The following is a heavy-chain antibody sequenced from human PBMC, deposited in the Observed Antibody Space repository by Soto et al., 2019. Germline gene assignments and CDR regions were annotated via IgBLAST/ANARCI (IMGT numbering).Heavy chain of an antibody. CDR3: ATNIGVVPAAIGEYYFDY. J-gene: IGHJ4*02. CDR2: IYPGDSDT. CDR1: GYSFTSYW. D-gene: IGHD2-2*01. Sequence: EVQLVQSGAEVKKPGESLKISCKGSGYSFTSYWIGWVRQMPGKGLEWMGIIYPGDSDTRYSPSFQGQVTISADKSISTAYLQWSSLKASDTAMYYCATNIGVVPAAIGEYYFDYWGQGTLVTVSS. V-gene: IGHV5-51*01.